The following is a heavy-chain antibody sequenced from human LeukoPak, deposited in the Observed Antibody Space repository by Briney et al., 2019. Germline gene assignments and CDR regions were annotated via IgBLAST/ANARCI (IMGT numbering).Heavy chain of an antibody. Sequence: SETLSLTCTVSGGSISSGDYYWSWIRQPPGKGLEWIGYIYYSGSTYYNPSLKSRVTISVDTSKNQFSLKLSSVTAADTAVYYCATDYGARYYFDYWGQGTLVTVSS. D-gene: IGHD4-17*01. CDR1: GGSISSGDYY. CDR2: IYYSGST. V-gene: IGHV4-30-4*01. J-gene: IGHJ4*02. CDR3: ATDYGARYYFDY.